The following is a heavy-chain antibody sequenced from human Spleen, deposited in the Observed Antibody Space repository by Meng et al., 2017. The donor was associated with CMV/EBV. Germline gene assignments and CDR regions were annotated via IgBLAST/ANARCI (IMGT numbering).Heavy chain of an antibody. CDR1: GGSISSGYYY. D-gene: IGHD3-22*01. J-gene: IGHJ4*02. Sequence: SETLSLTCTVSGGSISSGYYYWGWIRQPPGKGLEWIGTVYYSGGTYYSPSLKSRVTISVDTSKNQFSLKLSSVTAADTAMYYCARSEDAYDSSGHLLYYFDYWGQGTLVTVSS. CDR3: ARSEDAYDSSGHLLYYFDY. V-gene: IGHV4-39*07. CDR2: VYYSGGT.